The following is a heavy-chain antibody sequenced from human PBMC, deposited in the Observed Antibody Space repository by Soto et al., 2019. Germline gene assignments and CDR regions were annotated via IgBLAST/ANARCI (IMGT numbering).Heavy chain of an antibody. Sequence: SETLSLTCTVSGSSINSSGYYWGWIHQPPGKGLEWIGSMFYGVSTYYNPSLKSRVTVSVDTSKNQFSLNLRSVTAADTAVYYCARLPSRHLVDYWGQGTLVTVSS. CDR2: MFYGVST. J-gene: IGHJ4*02. V-gene: IGHV4-39*01. CDR3: ARLPSRHLVDY. CDR1: GSSINSSGYY. D-gene: IGHD3-3*02.